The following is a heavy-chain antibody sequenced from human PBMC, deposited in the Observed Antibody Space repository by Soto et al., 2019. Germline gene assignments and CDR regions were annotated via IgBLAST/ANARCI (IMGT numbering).Heavy chain of an antibody. CDR2: IWYDGSNK. CDR1: GFTFSTYG. J-gene: IGHJ4*02. D-gene: IGHD3-22*01. V-gene: IGHV3-33*01. CDR3: ARGGVGYHSLHPFEH. Sequence: QVQLMESGGGVVQPGRSLTLSCAASGFTFSTYGMHWVRQAPGKGLEWVAVIWYDGSNKYYADSVEGRFTISRDNSKNTLYMTMNSLRVEDTAVYYCARGGVGYHSLHPFEHWGQGTLVTVSS.